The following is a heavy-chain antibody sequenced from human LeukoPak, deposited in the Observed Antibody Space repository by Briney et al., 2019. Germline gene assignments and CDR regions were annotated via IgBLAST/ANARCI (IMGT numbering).Heavy chain of an antibody. CDR1: GGSISSGGYS. J-gene: IGHJ6*03. D-gene: IGHD2/OR15-2a*01. CDR3: RVTTNVSNYIDV. Sequence: SQTLSLTCAVSGGSISSGGYSWGWIQQPPGKGLEWIGYTYHSGSPFHNPSLKGRATISLDSSRNQFSLKLTSVTAADTAVYYCRVTTNVSNYIDVWGKGTTVIVSS. CDR2: TYHSGSP. V-gene: IGHV4-30-2*01.